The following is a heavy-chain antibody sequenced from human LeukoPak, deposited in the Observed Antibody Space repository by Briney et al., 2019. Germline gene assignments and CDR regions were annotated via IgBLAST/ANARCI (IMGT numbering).Heavy chain of an antibody. J-gene: IGHJ5*02. D-gene: IGHD3-22*01. CDR3: ARAAGTMISSFDWFDP. Sequence: SETLSLTCTVSGYSISSGYYWGWIRQPPGKGLEWIGSIYYSGSTYYNPSLKSRVTISVDTSKNQFSLKLSSVTAADTAVYYCARAAGTMISSFDWFDPWGQGTLVTVSS. CDR1: GYSISSGYY. V-gene: IGHV4-38-2*02. CDR2: IYYSGST.